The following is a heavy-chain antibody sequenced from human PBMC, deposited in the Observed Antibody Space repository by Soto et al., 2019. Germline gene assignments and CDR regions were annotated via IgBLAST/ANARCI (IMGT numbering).Heavy chain of an antibody. J-gene: IGHJ6*02. D-gene: IGHD1-1*01. V-gene: IGHV4-34*01. CDR3: ARATGGLDV. CDR1: GGSLSGYY. CDR2: IKYSEAT. Sequence: QVQLQQWGAGLFKPAETLSLTCAVYGGSLSGYYWSWFRQPPGKGLEWVGEIKYSEATNYNPSLKSRVTISVDTSKNQFSLNLDSGTAADTAVYYCARATGGLDVWGQGTTVTVSS.